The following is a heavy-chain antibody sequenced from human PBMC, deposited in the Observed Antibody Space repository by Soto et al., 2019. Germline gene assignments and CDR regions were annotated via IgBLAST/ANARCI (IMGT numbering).Heavy chain of an antibody. CDR2: VYNGSSK. D-gene: IGHD6-13*01. CDR1: GFTVTTHC. CDR3: ASSAISSSWYGDAFDI. J-gene: IGHJ3*02. Sequence: PGGSLRLSCAVSGFTVTTHCMRWVRQPQGKGLEWVSVVYNGSSKYYADSVKGRFTISRDNSKNTLYLQMNSLRAEDTAVYYFASSAISSSWYGDAFDIWGQGTMVTVSS. V-gene: IGHV3-66*01.